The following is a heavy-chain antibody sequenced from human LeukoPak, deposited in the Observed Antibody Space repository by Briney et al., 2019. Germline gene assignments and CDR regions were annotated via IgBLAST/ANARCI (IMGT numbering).Heavy chain of an antibody. D-gene: IGHD3-22*01. Sequence: SQTLSLTCAISGDSVSSNSAAWNWIRQSPSRGLEWLGRTYYRSKWYNDYAVSVKSRITNNPDTSKNQFALQLNSVTPEDTAVYYCARAARPFSDSRCFDYWGQGTLVTVSS. CDR3: ARAARPFSDSRCFDY. CDR1: GDSVSSNSAA. J-gene: IGHJ4*02. CDR2: TYYRSKWYN. V-gene: IGHV6-1*01.